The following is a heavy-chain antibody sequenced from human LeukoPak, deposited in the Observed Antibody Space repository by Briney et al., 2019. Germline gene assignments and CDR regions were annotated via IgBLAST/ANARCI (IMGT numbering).Heavy chain of an antibody. CDR1: GGSISSSSYY. CDR3: ARHHKPSPRAMATAEFDY. J-gene: IGHJ4*02. D-gene: IGHD5-18*01. Sequence: KPSETLSLTCTVSGGSISSSSYYWGWIRQPPGKGLEWIGSIYYSGSTYYNPSLKSRVTISVDTSKNQFSLKLSSVTAADTAVYYCARHHKPSPRAMATAEFDYWGQGTLVTVSS. V-gene: IGHV4-39*01. CDR2: IYYSGST.